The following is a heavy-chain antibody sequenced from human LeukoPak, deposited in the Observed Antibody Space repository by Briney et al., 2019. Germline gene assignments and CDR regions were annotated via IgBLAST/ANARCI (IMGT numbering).Heavy chain of an antibody. CDR1: GYTFTSYG. CDR2: ISAYNGNT. Sequence: GASVKVSCKASGYTFTSYGISWVRPAPGQGLGRMGWISAYNGNTNYAQKLQGRVTMTTDTSTSTAYMELRSLRSDDTAVYYCARDIAVAEYYFDYWGQGTLVTVSS. D-gene: IGHD6-19*01. V-gene: IGHV1-18*01. CDR3: ARDIAVAEYYFDY. J-gene: IGHJ4*02.